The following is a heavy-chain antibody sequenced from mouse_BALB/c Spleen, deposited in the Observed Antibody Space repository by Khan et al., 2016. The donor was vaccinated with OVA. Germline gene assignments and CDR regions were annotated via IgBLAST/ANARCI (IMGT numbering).Heavy chain of an antibody. CDR2: MGPGSGSA. D-gene: IGHD1-1*01. V-gene: IGHV1S41*01. CDR3: ARSNYYGRGLYAMDY. CDR1: GYTFTSYW. J-gene: IGHJ4*01. Sequence: DLVEPGASVKLSCKASGYTFTSYWINWIKKRPGQGLEWIGQMGPGSGSAYYNDLFKGKATLTVDTSSSAVYIQLSSLSSEDSAVYFCARSNYYGRGLYAMDYWGQGTSVTVSS.